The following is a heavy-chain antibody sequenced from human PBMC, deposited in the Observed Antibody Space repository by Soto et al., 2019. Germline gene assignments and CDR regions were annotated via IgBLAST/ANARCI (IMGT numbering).Heavy chain of an antibody. CDR3: AAFVAPYYYYGMDV. Sequence: SETLSLTCAVYGGSFSGYYWSWIRQPPGKGLEWIGEINHSGSTNYNPSLKSRVTISVDTSKNQFSLKLSSVTAADTAVYYCAAFVAPYYYYGMDVRGQGTTVTVSS. D-gene: IGHD2-21*01. J-gene: IGHJ6*02. CDR2: INHSGST. CDR1: GGSFSGYY. V-gene: IGHV4-34*01.